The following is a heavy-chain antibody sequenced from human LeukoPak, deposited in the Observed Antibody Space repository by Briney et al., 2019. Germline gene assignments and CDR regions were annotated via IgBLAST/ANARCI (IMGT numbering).Heavy chain of an antibody. CDR1: GGSISSYY. J-gene: IGHJ6*01. D-gene: IGHD7-27*01. CDR2: IYYSGST. CDR3: ALLTGDHSRMVV. V-gene: IGHV4-59*01. Sequence: PSETLSLTCTVSGGSISSYYWSWIRQPPGKGLEWIGYIYYSGSTNYNPSLKSRVTISVDTSKNQFSLKLSSVTAADTAVYYCALLTGDHSRMVVWGKGTTVTVSS.